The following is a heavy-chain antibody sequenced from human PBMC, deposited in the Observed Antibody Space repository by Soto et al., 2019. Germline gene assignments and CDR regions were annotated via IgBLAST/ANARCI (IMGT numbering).Heavy chain of an antibody. CDR2: VSYNGNT. CDR3: ARPQYTVVTAFDV. J-gene: IGHJ3*01. CDR1: GGSITPYY. V-gene: IGHV4-59*07. D-gene: IGHD2-15*01. Sequence: QVQLKESGPGLVKPADTLSLKCTVSGGSITPYYWSWIRQTPGGGLEWIGYVSYNGNTNYNLSLKSRVSISADTSKNEFSLKLHSLTAEDAAIYFCARPQYTVVTAFDVWGQGTMVAVSS.